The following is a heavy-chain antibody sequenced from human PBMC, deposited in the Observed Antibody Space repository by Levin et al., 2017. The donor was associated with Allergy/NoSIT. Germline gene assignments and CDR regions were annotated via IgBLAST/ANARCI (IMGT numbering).Heavy chain of an antibody. D-gene: IGHD3-22*01. CDR2: IYWDDDK. CDR3: AHSEDRGYYYDSSGYSGMRDFEL. V-gene: IGHV2-5*02. CDR1: GFSLSTSGVG. J-gene: IGHJ2*01. Sequence: SGPTLVKPTQTLTLTCTFSGFSLSTSGVGVGWIRQPPGKALEWLALIYWDDDKRYSPSLKSRLTITKDTSKNQVVLTMTNMDPVNTATYYCAHSEDRGYYYDSSGYSGMRDFELWGRGTLVTVSS.